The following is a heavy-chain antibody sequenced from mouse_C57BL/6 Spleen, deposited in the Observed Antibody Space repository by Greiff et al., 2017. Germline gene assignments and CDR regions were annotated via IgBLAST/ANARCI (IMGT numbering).Heavy chain of an antibody. V-gene: IGHV5-16*01. Sequence: EVKLVESEGGLVQPGSSMKLSCTASGFTFSDYYMAWVRQVPEKGLEWVANINYDGSSTYYLDSLKSRFIISRDNAKNILYLQMSSLKSEDTATYYCARGEGVYRDWYFDVWGTGTTVTVSS. D-gene: IGHD2-1*01. CDR3: ARGEGVYRDWYFDV. J-gene: IGHJ1*03. CDR2: INYDGSST. CDR1: GFTFSDYY.